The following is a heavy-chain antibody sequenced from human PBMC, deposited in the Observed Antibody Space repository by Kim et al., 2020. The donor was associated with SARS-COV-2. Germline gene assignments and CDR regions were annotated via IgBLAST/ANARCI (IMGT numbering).Heavy chain of an antibody. D-gene: IGHD6-19*01. V-gene: IGHV3-30*18. CDR1: GFTFSSYG. CDR3: AKEKIPGYSSGWTYYYYGMDV. J-gene: IGHJ6*02. CDR2: ISYDGSKK. Sequence: GGSLRLSCAASGFTFSSYGMHWVRQAPGKGLEWVVVISYDGSKKYYADSVKGRFTISRDNSKNTLYLQMNSLRAEDTAVYYCAKEKIPGYSSGWTYYYYGMDVWGQGTTVTVSS.